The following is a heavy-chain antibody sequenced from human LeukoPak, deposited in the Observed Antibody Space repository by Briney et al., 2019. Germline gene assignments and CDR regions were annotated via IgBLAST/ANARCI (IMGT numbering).Heavy chain of an antibody. CDR3: ARVQQLARGYYYYYYMDV. Sequence: PGGSLRLSCAASGFTFDDYGMSWVRQAPGKGLEWVSGINWNGGSTGYADSVKGRFTISRDNAKNSLYLQMNSLRAEDTALYYCARVQQLARGYYYYYYMDVWGKGTTVTVSS. CDR1: GFTFDDYG. V-gene: IGHV3-20*04. CDR2: INWNGGST. J-gene: IGHJ6*03. D-gene: IGHD6-6*01.